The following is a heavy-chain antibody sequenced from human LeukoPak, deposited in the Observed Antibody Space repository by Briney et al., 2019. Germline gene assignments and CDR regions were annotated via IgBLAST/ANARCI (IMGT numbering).Heavy chain of an antibody. CDR3: AKNRVPTAITTDS. D-gene: IGHD2-2*02. CDR1: GFTFSGYG. J-gene: IGHJ5*01. Sequence: PGGSLRLSCAASGFTFSGYGMHWLRQAPGKGLEWVAGIPYDGSNKYYTDSVKGRFTISRDNSKNTMYLQMNSLRAEDTAVYYCAKNRVPTAITTDSCGQRTLVTASS. V-gene: IGHV3-30*18. CDR2: IPYDGSNK.